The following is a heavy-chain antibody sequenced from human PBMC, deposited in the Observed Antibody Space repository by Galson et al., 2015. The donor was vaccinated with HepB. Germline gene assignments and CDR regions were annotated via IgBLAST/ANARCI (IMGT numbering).Heavy chain of an antibody. V-gene: IGHV3-30-3*01. Sequence: SLRLSCAASGFTFSASPMHWVRQAPGKGLDWVAVVSKDGSGKYYGDSVKGRFTVSRDNSKNTLFLQMNSLRPEDTAIYFCVREQTLGYWYFDLWGRGTLVTVSA. CDR2: VSKDGSGK. D-gene: IGHD7-27*01. CDR3: VREQTLGYWYFDL. J-gene: IGHJ2*01. CDR1: GFTFSASP.